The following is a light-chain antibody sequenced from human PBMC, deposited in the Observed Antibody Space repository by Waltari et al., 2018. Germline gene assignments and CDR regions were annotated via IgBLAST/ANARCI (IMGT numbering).Light chain of an antibody. Sequence: TCWASRGIDSYLNWYQQRPGRAPKLLIYDASTLQREVPTRFSGGGIGTDFTLTINNLQPEDFATYFCQQSYSPPFTFGQGTRLEI. J-gene: IGKJ5*01. V-gene: IGKV1-39*01. CDR1: RGIDSY. CDR2: DAS. CDR3: QQSYSPPFT.